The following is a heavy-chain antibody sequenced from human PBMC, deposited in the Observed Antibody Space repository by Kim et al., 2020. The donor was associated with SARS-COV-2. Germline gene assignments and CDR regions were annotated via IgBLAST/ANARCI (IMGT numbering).Heavy chain of an antibody. Sequence: GGSLRLSCSASGFTFSSYAMHWVRQAPGKGLEYVSAISSNGGSTYYADSVKGRFTISRDNSKNTLYLQMSSLRAEDTAVYYCVGGRYSSSLGSYYGMDVWGQGTTVTVSS. V-gene: IGHV3-64D*09. D-gene: IGHD6-13*01. J-gene: IGHJ6*02. CDR3: VGGRYSSSLGSYYGMDV. CDR2: ISSNGGST. CDR1: GFTFSSYA.